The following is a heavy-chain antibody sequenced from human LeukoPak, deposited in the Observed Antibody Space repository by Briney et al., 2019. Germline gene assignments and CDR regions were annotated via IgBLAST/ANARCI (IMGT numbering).Heavy chain of an antibody. CDR2: VTSPGVGT. CDR3: GSDPNGDYVGALGY. CDR1: GFTFSSYG. V-gene: IGHV3-23*01. J-gene: IGHJ4*01. Sequence: GGSLRLSCVDSGFTFSSYGLAWVRQAPGKGLEWVAAVTSPGVGTHYAESVKGRFTISRDNSRNTMYLQMNSLRAEDTAVYFCGSDPNGDYVGALGYWGRGTLVTVSS. D-gene: IGHD2-8*01.